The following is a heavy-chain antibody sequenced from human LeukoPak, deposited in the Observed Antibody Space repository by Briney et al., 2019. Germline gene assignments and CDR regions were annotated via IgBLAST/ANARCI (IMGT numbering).Heavy chain of an antibody. CDR2: INHSGST. D-gene: IGHD3-10*01. CDR1: GGSFSGYY. CDR3: ARRGKYYYGSGTVGEFDP. V-gene: IGHV4-34*01. J-gene: IGHJ5*02. Sequence: SETLSLTCAVYGGSFSGYYWSWIRQPPGKGLEWIGEINHSGSTNYNPSLKSRVTISVDTSKNQFSLKLSSVTAADTAVYYCARRGKYYYGSGTVGEFDPWGQGTLVTVSS.